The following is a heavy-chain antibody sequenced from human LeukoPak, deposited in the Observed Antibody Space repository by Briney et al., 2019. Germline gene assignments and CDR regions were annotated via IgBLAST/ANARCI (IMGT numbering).Heavy chain of an antibody. CDR3: ARDPPAVSINTYA. J-gene: IGHJ4*02. Sequence: GGSLRLSCAASGFTVGNNYMNWVRQAPGKGLEWVSLIFSHGETSYAVSVKGRFTISRDNSKNTLYLQMNGLRVEDTAVYYCARDPPAVSINTYAWGQGTLVTVSS. V-gene: IGHV3-66*01. CDR2: IFSHGET. CDR1: GFTVGNNY. D-gene: IGHD2-8*01.